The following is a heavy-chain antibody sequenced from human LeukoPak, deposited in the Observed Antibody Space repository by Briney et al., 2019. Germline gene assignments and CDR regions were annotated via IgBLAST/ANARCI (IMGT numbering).Heavy chain of an antibody. CDR3: ARSAREYSYGPYTWFDP. J-gene: IGHJ5*02. V-gene: IGHV4-34*01. CDR2: INHSGST. CDR1: GGSFSGYY. D-gene: IGHD5-18*01. Sequence: SETLSLTCAVYGGSFSGYYWSWIRQPPGKGLEWIGEINHSGSTNCNPSLKSRVTISVDTSKNQFSLKLSSVTAADTAVYYCARSAREYSYGPYTWFDPWGQGTLVTVSS.